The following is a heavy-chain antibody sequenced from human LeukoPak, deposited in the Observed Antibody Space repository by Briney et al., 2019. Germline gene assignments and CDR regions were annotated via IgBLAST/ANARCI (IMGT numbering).Heavy chain of an antibody. J-gene: IGHJ3*02. D-gene: IGHD3-9*01. CDR2: ISGSGGST. Sequence: GGSLRLSCAASGFTFSSYAMSWVRQAPGKGLELVSAISGSGGSTYYADSVKGRFTISRDNSKNTLYLQMNSLRAEDTAVYYCAKDVTLRYFDSPDAFDIWGQGTMVTVSS. V-gene: IGHV3-23*01. CDR1: GFTFSSYA. CDR3: AKDVTLRYFDSPDAFDI.